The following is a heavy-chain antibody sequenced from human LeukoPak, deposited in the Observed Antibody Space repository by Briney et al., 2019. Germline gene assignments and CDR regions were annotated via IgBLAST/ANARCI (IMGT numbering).Heavy chain of an antibody. CDR2: ISGGGGST. CDR1: GFTFSDYG. Sequence: GGSLRLSCAASGFTFSDYGMSWVRQAPGKGLEWVSGISGGGGSTYYADSVKGRFTISRDNSKNTLYLQMSSLRAEDTAVYYCAKRITGGSGVDYWGQGTLVTVSS. CDR3: AKRITGGSGVDY. D-gene: IGHD7-27*01. V-gene: IGHV3-23*01. J-gene: IGHJ4*02.